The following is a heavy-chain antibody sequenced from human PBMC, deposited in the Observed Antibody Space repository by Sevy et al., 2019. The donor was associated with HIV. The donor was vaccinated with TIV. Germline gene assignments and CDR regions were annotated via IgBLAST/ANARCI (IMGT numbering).Heavy chain of an antibody. J-gene: IGHJ5*02. CDR2: ISGSGGST. CDR3: ATTLLKLAVAGKEQFDP. D-gene: IGHD6-19*01. V-gene: IGHV3-23*01. CDR1: GFTFSSYA. Sequence: GGSLRLSCAASGFTFSSYAMSWVRQAPGKGLEWVSAISGSGGSTYYADSVKGRFTISRDNSKNTLYLQMNSLRADDTAVYYCATTLLKLAVAGKEQFDPWGQGTLVTVSS.